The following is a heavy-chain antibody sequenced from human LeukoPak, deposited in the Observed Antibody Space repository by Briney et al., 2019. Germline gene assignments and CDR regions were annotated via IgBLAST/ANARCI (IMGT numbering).Heavy chain of an antibody. CDR1: GFTFSSYA. Sequence: SGGSLRLSCAASGFTFSSYAMHWVRQAPGKGLEWVAVISYDGSNKYYADSVKGRFTISRDNSKNTLYLQMNSLRAEDTAVYYCARDRSGYYYARLFDYWGQGTLVTVSS. CDR2: ISYDGSNK. CDR3: ARDRSGYYYARLFDY. V-gene: IGHV3-30-3*01. J-gene: IGHJ4*02. D-gene: IGHD3-22*01.